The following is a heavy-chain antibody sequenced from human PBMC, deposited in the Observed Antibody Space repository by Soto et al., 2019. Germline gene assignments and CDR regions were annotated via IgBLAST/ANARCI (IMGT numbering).Heavy chain of an antibody. CDR2: IHPDDSDI. J-gene: IGHJ4*02. Sequence: GESLKISCKGSGYTFTDYWIAWVRYMPGEGLESLGIIHPDDSDIRYSPSFQGQVTISADRSINTAYLQWGSLEASDTAIYYCARTSIAGIRGSFGSWGQGTLVTVSS. CDR1: GYTFTDYW. D-gene: IGHD2-21*01. V-gene: IGHV5-51*01. CDR3: ARTSIAGIRGSFGS.